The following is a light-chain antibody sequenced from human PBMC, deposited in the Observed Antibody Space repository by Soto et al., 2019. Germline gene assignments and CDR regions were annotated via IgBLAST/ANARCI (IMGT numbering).Light chain of an antibody. CDR3: QQSYSNPRT. CDR1: ENIARY. V-gene: IGKV1-39*01. J-gene: IGKJ1*01. CDR2: AAS. Sequence: DIQMTQSPSSLSASVGDRVTITCRASENIARYLNWYQQRPGKAPELLISAASSLQSGVPSRFSGGGSGTDFTLTISSLKPEDFATYYCQQSYSNPRTFGQGIKVEIK.